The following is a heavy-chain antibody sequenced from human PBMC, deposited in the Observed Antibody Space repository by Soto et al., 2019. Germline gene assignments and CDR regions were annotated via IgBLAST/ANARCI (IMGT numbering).Heavy chain of an antibody. CDR3: ARKSLLFGELLFFPGPLDL. CDR1: GYTFTSYA. CDR2: INAGNGNT. V-gene: IGHV1-3*01. Sequence: GASVKVSCKASGYTFTSYAMHWVRQAPGQRLEWMGWINAGNGNTKYSQKFQGRVTITRDTSASTAYMELSSLRSEDTAVYYCARKSLLFGELLFFPGPLDLWGRGTLVTVSS. J-gene: IGHJ2*01. D-gene: IGHD3-10*01.